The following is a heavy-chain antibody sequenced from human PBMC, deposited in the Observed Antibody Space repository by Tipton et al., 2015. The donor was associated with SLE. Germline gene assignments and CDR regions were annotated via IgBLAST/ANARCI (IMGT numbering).Heavy chain of an antibody. CDR2: IYYSGST. J-gene: IGHJ4*02. V-gene: IGHV4-30-4*01. D-gene: IGHD6-13*01. CDR3: ARDGSSWYKDY. CDR1: GGSISSGDYY. Sequence: TLSLTCTVSGGSISSGDYYWSWIRQPPGKGLEWIGYIYYSGSTYYNPSLKSRVTISVDTSKNQFSLKLSSVTAADTAVYYCARDGSSWYKDYWGQETLVTVSS.